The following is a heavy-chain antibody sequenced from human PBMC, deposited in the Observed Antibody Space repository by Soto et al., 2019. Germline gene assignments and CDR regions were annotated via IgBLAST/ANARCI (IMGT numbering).Heavy chain of an antibody. D-gene: IGHD6-13*01. CDR2: IYSGGRH. CDR1: GGSISSFY. Sequence: SETLSLTCTVSGGSISSFYWSWIRQPAGKGLEWIGRIYSGGRHNYNPSLKSRVTMSVDTSKNQFSLRLSSVTAADTAMYHCARGSSWRDYWGQGTLVKVSS. J-gene: IGHJ4*02. CDR3: ARGSSWRDY. V-gene: IGHV4-4*07.